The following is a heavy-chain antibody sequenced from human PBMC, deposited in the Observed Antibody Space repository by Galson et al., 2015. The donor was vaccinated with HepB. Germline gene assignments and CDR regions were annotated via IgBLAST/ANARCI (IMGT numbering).Heavy chain of an antibody. J-gene: IGHJ4*02. D-gene: IGHD3-22*01. CDR3: ARVSTYFNDNSGHYSDHILRL. CDR1: GFTFKNYD. V-gene: IGHV3-30*03. CDR2: ISYDGLNK. Sequence: SLRLSCAGSGFTFKNYDIHWVRQAPGKGLEWVSLISYDGLNKYYADSVKGRFTISRDNSKNTLYLEMNGLRGEDTAIYYCARVSTYFNDNSGHYSDHILRLWGQGTLVTVSP.